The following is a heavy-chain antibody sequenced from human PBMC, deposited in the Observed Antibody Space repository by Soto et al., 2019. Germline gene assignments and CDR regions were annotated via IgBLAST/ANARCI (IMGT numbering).Heavy chain of an antibody. Sequence: QVQLAQSGDEMKKPGASVRVSCKASGYIFVNYGIAWVRQAPGQGLEWMGWISPYTGDTHSASKVQGRLTMTTDTSTSTAYMELGSLTSDDTAVYYCAMVDNYVTPTPQDVWGQGTTVTVSS. CDR3: AMVDNYVTPTPQDV. J-gene: IGHJ6*02. CDR2: ISPYTGDT. CDR1: GYIFVNYG. V-gene: IGHV1-18*01. D-gene: IGHD3-16*01.